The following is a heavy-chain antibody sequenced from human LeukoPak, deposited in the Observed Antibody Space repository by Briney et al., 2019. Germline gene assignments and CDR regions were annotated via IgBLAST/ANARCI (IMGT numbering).Heavy chain of an antibody. V-gene: IGHV1-18*01. CDR2: ISADNGST. J-gene: IGHJ4*02. CDR3: ARVGGDRYYDSSGALDY. Sequence: ASVKVSCKASGYTFTSYAMNWVRQAPGQGLEWMGWISADNGSTYNAQRLQGRVTMTTDTSMRTAYMELRSLRSDDTAVYYCARVGGDRYYDSSGALDYWGQGTLVTVSS. CDR1: GYTFTSYA. D-gene: IGHD3-22*01.